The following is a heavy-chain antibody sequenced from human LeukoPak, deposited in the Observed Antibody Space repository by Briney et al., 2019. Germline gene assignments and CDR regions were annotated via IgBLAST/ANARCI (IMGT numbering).Heavy chain of an antibody. CDR1: GFTFSSYW. D-gene: IGHD6-19*01. V-gene: IGHV3-74*01. CDR2: INTDGSST. Sequence: QSGWSLRLSCAASGFTFSSYWMHWVRQAPGKGLVWVSRINTDGSSTSYADSVKGRFTISRDNAKNTLYLQMNSLRAEDTAVYYCARDLSSGWWAHYLDYWGQGTLVTVSS. J-gene: IGHJ4*02. CDR3: ARDLSSGWWAHYLDY.